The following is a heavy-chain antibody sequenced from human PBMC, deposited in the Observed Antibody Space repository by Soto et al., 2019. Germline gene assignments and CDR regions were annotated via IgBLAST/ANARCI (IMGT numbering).Heavy chain of an antibody. CDR3: AHAGDYDLLRRDL. V-gene: IGHV2-5*02. CDR2: LYWDADQ. D-gene: IGHD4-17*01. CDR1: GFSITTTTMV. J-gene: IGHJ5*02. Sequence: QITLKESGPPLARPAQTLTLTCAFSGFSITTTTMVVPLFRQPPGKALKWLALLYWDADQRYSPSLKDRLTSSKDTSRSRVVLTLSKMNHEDTGTYFCAHAGDYDLLRRDLGGPGPLVTVAS.